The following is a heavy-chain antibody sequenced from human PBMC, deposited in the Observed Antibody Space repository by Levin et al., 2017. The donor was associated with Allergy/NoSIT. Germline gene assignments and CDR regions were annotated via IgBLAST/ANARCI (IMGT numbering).Heavy chain of an antibody. CDR3: ARGPSRGVINY. V-gene: IGHV3-30-3*01. Sequence: GESLKISCAASGFTFSSYAMHWVRQAPGKGLEWVAIISYDGSNKYYADSVRGRFTISRDNSNNTLCLLVSSLRAEDTAVYYCARGPSRGVINYWGQGTLVTVSS. J-gene: IGHJ4*02. CDR1: GFTFSSYA. CDR2: ISYDGSNK. D-gene: IGHD3-10*01.